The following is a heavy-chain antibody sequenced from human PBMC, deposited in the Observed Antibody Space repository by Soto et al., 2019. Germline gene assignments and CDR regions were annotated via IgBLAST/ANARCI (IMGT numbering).Heavy chain of an antibody. V-gene: IGHV4-30-4*01. Sequence: QVQLQESGPGLVKPSQTLSLTCTVSGGSISSGDYYWSWIRQPPGKGLEWIGYIYNSGNTYYNPSLASRFTISIDTSKNQFSLNLRSVTAADTAVYYCARDRSAYSGYQYYFYSWGQGTLVTVAS. D-gene: IGHD5-12*01. CDR3: ARDRSAYSGYQYYFYS. CDR1: GGSISSGDYY. J-gene: IGHJ4*02. CDR2: IYNSGNT.